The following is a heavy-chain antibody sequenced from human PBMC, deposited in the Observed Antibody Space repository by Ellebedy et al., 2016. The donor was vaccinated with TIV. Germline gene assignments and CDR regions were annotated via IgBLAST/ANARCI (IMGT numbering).Heavy chain of an antibody. D-gene: IGHD5-18*01. CDR1: GDSIDTSTYY. Sequence: MPSETLSLTCTVSGDSIDTSTYYWGWIRQPPGKGLEWIGSFYYGGSAYYNPSLKSRVTMSLDTSKSQVSLKLSSVTAADTAVYYCARIKRGYSYGFDYWGQGTLVTVSS. CDR3: ARIKRGYSYGFDY. J-gene: IGHJ4*02. V-gene: IGHV4-39*07. CDR2: FYYGGSA.